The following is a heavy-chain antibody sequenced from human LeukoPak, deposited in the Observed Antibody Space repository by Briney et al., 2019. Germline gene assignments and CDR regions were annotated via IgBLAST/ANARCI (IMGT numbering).Heavy chain of an antibody. CDR1: GFTFGDYA. Sequence: GGSLRLSCTASGFTFGDYAMSWVRQAAGKGLEWVGFIRSKVYGGTTEYAASVKGRFSISRDDSNSIAYLQMNSLKSEDTAVYYCISGYYCDSSVDCWGQGTLVTVSS. D-gene: IGHD3-22*01. CDR3: ISGYYCDSSVDC. V-gene: IGHV3-49*04. J-gene: IGHJ4*02. CDR2: IRSKVYGGTT.